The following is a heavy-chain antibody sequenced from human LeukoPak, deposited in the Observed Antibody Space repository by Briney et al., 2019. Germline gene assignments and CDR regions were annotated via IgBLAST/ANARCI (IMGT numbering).Heavy chain of an antibody. D-gene: IGHD3-10*01. CDR1: GGSFSGYS. V-gene: IGHV4-34*01. CDR2: INHRGST. Sequence: PSETLSLTCAVYGGSFSGYSWGWIRQPPGKGLEWIGEINHRGSTNYNPSLKSRVTISVDTSKNQFSLRLSSVTAADTAVYYCARLWFGELWGQGTLVTVSS. CDR3: ARLWFGEL. J-gene: IGHJ4*02.